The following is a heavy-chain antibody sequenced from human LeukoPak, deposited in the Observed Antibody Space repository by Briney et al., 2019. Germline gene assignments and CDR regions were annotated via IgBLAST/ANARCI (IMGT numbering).Heavy chain of an antibody. CDR2: TKSKTDGATT. CDR3: TTDLGLFY. CDR1: GFTFSNAW. V-gene: IGHV3-15*01. J-gene: IGHJ4*02. Sequence: GGSLRLSCAASGFTFSNAWMSWVRQAPGKGLEWVGRTKSKTDGATTDYTAPVQGRFTISRDDSENTLYLQMNSLKTEDTAVYYCTTDLGLFYWGQGTLVTVSS.